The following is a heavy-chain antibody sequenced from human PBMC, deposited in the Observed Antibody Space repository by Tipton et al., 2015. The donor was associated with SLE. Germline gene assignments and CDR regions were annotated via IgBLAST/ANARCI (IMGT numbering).Heavy chain of an antibody. CDR3: ARGTNWGSYFDY. CDR2: IYHTGST. J-gene: IGHJ4*02. D-gene: IGHD7-27*01. V-gene: IGHV4-31*03. Sequence: GLVKPSQTLSLNCSVSGDSINSGTYYWTWIRQVPGKGLEWIGYIYHTGSTYYNPSLKSRVTISADMSKNQFSLKLYFVTASDTAVYYCARGTNWGSYFDYWGQGTLVTVSS. CDR1: GDSINSGTYY.